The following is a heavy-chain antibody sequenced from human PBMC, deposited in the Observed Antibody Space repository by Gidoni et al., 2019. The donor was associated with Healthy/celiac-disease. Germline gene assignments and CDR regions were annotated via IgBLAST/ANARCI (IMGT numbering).Heavy chain of an antibody. V-gene: IGHV3-11*06. J-gene: IGHJ4*02. Sequence: QVQLVESGGGLVKPGGSLRVSCAAAGCTFSDYYMSWIRQAPGKGLEWVSYISSSSSYTNYADSVKGRFTISRDNAKNSLYLQMNSLRAEDTAVYYCARATIVATALDYLGQGTLVTVSS. CDR2: ISSSSSYT. D-gene: IGHD5-12*01. CDR3: ARATIVATALDY. CDR1: GCTFSDYY.